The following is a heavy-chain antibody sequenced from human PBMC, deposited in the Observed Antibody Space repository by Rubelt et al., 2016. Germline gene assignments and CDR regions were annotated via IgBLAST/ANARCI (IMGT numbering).Heavy chain of an antibody. V-gene: IGHV3-23*01. J-gene: IGHJ4*02. CDR3: AKEGQDYYGSGTPDY. D-gene: IGHD3-10*01. Sequence: YYADSVKGRFTISRDKSKNTLYLQMNSLRAEDTAVYYCAKEGQDYYGSGTPDYWGQGTLVTVSS.